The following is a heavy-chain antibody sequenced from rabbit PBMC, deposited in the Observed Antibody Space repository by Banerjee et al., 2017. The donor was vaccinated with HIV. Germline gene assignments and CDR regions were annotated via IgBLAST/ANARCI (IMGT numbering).Heavy chain of an antibody. CDR1: GFDFSTYG. V-gene: IGHV1S45*01. CDR3: ARGGSSGYYNL. CDR2: IYGGSSNAT. D-gene: IGHD1-1*01. J-gene: IGHJ4*01. Sequence: QEQLVESGGGLVQPGGSLKLSCKASGFDFSTYGVNWVRQAPGKGLEWIACIYGGSSNATSYASWAKGRFTISKTSSTTVTLQMTSLTAADTATYFCARGGSSGYYNLWGPGTLVTVS.